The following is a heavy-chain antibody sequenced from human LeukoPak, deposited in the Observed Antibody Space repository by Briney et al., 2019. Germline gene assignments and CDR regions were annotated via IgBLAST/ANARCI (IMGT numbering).Heavy chain of an antibody. Sequence: GGSLRLSCAASGFTFSSYAMHWVRQAPGKGLEGVAVISYDGSNKYYADSVKGRFTISRDNSKNTLYLQMNSLRAEDTAVYYCARVVVPAAIRRSAFDYWGQGTLVTVSS. D-gene: IGHD2-2*01. CDR1: GFTFSSYA. CDR2: ISYDGSNK. V-gene: IGHV3-30-3*01. J-gene: IGHJ4*02. CDR3: ARVVVPAAIRRSAFDY.